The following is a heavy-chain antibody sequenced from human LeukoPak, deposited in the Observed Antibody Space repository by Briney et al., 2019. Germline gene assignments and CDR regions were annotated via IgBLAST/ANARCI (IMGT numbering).Heavy chain of an antibody. CDR2: IRYDGSNK. CDR1: RVTFSNYG. D-gene: IGHD2-21*02. V-gene: IGHV3-30*02. J-gene: IGHJ6*04. CDR3: AKATLDTAYCGGDCYPDV. Sequence: PGGSLRLSCAASRVTFSNYGMHWVRQAPGKGLEWVAFIRYDGSNKYYADSVRGRFTISRDNSKNTLYLQMNSLRPEDTAVYYCAKATLDTAYCGGDCYPDVWGRGTTVTVSS.